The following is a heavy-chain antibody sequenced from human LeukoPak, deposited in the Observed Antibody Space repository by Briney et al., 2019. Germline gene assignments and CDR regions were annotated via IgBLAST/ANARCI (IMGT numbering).Heavy chain of an antibody. D-gene: IGHD3-10*01. J-gene: IGHJ4*02. Sequence: ASVKVSCKASGYTFTSYGISWVRQAPGQGLEWMGWISAYNGNTNYAQKLQGRVTMTTDTSTSTAYMALRSLRSDDTAVYYCAMGAITMVRGPSDYWGQGTLVTVSS. CDR2: ISAYNGNT. CDR3: AMGAITMVRGPSDY. V-gene: IGHV1-18*01. CDR1: GYTFTSYG.